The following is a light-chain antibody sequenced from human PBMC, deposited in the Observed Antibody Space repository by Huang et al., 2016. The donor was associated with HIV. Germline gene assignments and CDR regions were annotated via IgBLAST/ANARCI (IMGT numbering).Light chain of an antibody. Sequence: EIVLTQSPATLSLSPGERAALSCRATQSINNNLAWYQQKPGQSPRLLIDVASTRATGIPARFRGSWSGTEFTLTISSLQSEDFAVYYCQQYNNWPPLLTFGGGTKVEIK. CDR2: VAS. CDR3: QQYNNWPPLLT. J-gene: IGKJ4*01. V-gene: IGKV3-15*01. CDR1: QSINNN.